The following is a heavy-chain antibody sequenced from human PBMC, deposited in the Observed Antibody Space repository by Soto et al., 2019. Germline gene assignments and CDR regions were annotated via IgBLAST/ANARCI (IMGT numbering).Heavy chain of an antibody. D-gene: IGHD3-16*01. J-gene: IGHJ5*02. CDR2: IYYSGNT. Sequence: SETLSLTCTVSGGSVSSGDYYWSWIRQPPGKGLEWIGYIYYSGNTNYNPSLKSRVIISVDTSKNLFSLKLTSVTAADTAVYYCARIPADPSMIYWLDPWGQGTLVTVSS. CDR1: GGSVSSGDYY. V-gene: IGHV4-61*08. CDR3: ARIPADPSMIYWLDP.